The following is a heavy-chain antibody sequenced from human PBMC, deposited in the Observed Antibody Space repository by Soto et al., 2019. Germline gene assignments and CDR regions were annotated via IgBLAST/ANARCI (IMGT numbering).Heavy chain of an antibody. D-gene: IGHD3-16*02. J-gene: IGHJ4*02. V-gene: IGHV3-23*01. CDR3: AKGGYTFGGVIVSPIDY. CDR1: GFNFSSNA. CDR2: ISGSGGST. Sequence: GGSLRLSCAASGFNFSSNAMSWVRQAPGKGLEWVSAISGSGGSTYYADSVKGRFTISRDNSKNTLYLQMNSLRAEDTAVYYCAKGGYTFGGVIVSPIDYWGQGTLVTVSS.